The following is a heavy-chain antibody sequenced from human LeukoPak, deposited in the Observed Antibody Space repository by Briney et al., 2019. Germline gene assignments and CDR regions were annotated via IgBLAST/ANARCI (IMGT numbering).Heavy chain of an antibody. D-gene: IGHD6-6*01. J-gene: IGHJ2*01. CDR1: GYTFTSYD. Sequence: GASVKVSCKASGYTFTSYDINWERQATGQGLEWMGWMNPSSGNTGYAQKFQGRVTITRNTSISTAYMELSSLRSEDTAVYYCARWDHGSSSSRDWYFDLWGRGTLVTVSS. V-gene: IGHV1-8*03. CDR2: MNPSSGNT. CDR3: ARWDHGSSSSRDWYFDL.